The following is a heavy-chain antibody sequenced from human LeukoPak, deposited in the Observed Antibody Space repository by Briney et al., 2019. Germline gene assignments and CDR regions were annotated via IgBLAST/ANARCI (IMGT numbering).Heavy chain of an antibody. D-gene: IGHD3-22*01. Sequence: GGSLRLSCAASGFTFSSYAMTWVRQAPGKGLEWVSSIIGSGGGTYYADSVKGRFTISRDNSKNTLYLQMNSLRAEDTAVYYCAKAGAYDSSGYYYYLDYWGQGTLVTVPS. CDR1: GFTFSSYA. J-gene: IGHJ4*02. CDR3: AKAGAYDSSGYYYYLDY. CDR2: IIGSGGGT. V-gene: IGHV3-23*01.